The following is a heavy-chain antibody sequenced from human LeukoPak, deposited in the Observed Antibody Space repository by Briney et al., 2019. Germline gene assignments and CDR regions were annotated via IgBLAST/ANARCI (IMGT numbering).Heavy chain of an antibody. Sequence: ASVKVSCKASGGGTFSSYTFTWVRQAPGPGLEWMGGIIPMFSILNYAQKFQGRFTMTADDSTSTVYMELSSLTSDDTAVYYCARAWYGRGPFDFWGQGTLVTVSS. CDR1: GGGTFSSYT. D-gene: IGHD2-15*01. CDR2: IIPMFSIL. J-gene: IGHJ4*02. CDR3: ARAWYGRGPFDF. V-gene: IGHV1-69*13.